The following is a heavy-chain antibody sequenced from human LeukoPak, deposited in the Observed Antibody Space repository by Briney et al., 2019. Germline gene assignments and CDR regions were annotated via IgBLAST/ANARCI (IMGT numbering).Heavy chain of an antibody. D-gene: IGHD6-13*01. V-gene: IGHV1-2*02. CDR2: INPNSGGS. CDR3: ASGQETSNSWYLPFDY. J-gene: IGHJ4*02. CDR1: GYTFTGYY. Sequence: ASVTVSFTSSGYTFTGYYMHWVRQAPGQGLEWMGWINPNSGGSNYAQKFQGRVTITRDTSISTAYMELSRLTSDDTAVYYCASGQETSNSWYLPFDYWGQGTLVTVSS.